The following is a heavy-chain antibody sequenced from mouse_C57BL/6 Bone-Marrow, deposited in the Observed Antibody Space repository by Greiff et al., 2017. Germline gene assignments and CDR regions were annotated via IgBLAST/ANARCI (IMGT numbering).Heavy chain of an antibody. Sequence: VQLQQPGAELVKPGASVKLSCKASGYTFTSYWMHWVKQRPGQGLEWIGMIHPNSGSTNYNEKFKSKATLTVDKSSSTAYMQLSSLTSEDSAVYYGARWNGYGNWYFDVWGTGTTVTVSS. CDR1: GYTFTSYW. V-gene: IGHV1-64*01. CDR2: IHPNSGST. D-gene: IGHD2-1*01. J-gene: IGHJ1*03. CDR3: ARWNGYGNWYFDV.